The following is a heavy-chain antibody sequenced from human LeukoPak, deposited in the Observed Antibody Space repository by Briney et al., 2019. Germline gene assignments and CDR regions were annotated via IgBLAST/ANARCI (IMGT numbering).Heavy chain of an antibody. CDR2: ISRTSHTI. CDR3: ARAYGSGSYDSQDYYYGMDV. D-gene: IGHD3-10*01. CDR1: GFTFSSYS. J-gene: IGHJ6*02. V-gene: IGHV3-48*01. Sequence: GGSLRLSCAASGFTFSSYSMNWVRQAPGKGLEWVSYISRTSHTIYYADSVKGRFTISRDNSKSTLYLQMNSLRAEDTAVYYCARAYGSGSYDSQDYYYGMDVWGQGTTVTVSS.